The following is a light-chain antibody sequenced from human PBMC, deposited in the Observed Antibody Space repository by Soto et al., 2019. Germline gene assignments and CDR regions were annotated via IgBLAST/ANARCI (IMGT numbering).Light chain of an antibody. CDR2: GAS. V-gene: IGKV3-20*01. CDR1: QSVTSSY. J-gene: IGKJ5*01. Sequence: EIVLTQSPGTLSLSPGERATLSCRASQSVTSSYLAWYQQKPGQAPRLLMYGASRRATEIPDRFSGSGSGTDFTLTISRLEPEDFALNYCQLYSSSSYTFGQGTRLEIK. CDR3: QLYSSSSYT.